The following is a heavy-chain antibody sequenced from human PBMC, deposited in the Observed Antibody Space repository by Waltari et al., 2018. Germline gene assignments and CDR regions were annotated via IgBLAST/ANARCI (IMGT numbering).Heavy chain of an antibody. CDR3: ARPSTEYYYYYYYMDV. J-gene: IGHJ6*03. Sequence: EVQVVESGGGLVQPGGSLRLSCVASGFTFSNYEMNWVRQAPGKGLEWVSYISNSGSTTYYADSVKGRFTISRDNAKNSLYLHMVSLRAEDTAVYYCARPSTEYYYYYYYMDVWGKGTTVTVS. CDR2: ISNSGSTT. V-gene: IGHV3-48*03. CDR1: GFTFSNYE.